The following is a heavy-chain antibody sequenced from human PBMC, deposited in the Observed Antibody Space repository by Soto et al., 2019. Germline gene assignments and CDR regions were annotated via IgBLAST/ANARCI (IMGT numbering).Heavy chain of an antibody. CDR2: SRKKADSYTT. V-gene: IGHV3-72*01. CDR1: GFTFSDHH. D-gene: IGHD4-17*01. CDR3: ACDYRAY. J-gene: IGHJ4*02. Sequence: EVQVVESGGGLVQPGGSLRLSCAVSGFTFSDHHMDWIRQAPGKGLEWVGRSRKKADSYTTEYAASVKGRFTISRDDSKTSLYLQLNSLKTEDTAVYYCACDYRAYWGQGTLVTVSS.